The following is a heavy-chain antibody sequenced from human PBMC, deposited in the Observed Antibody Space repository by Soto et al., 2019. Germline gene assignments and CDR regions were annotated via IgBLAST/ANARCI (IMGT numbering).Heavy chain of an antibody. Sequence: SLRLSCAASGFTFSSYGMHWVRQAPGKGLEWVAVISYDGSNKYYADSVKGRFTISRDNSKNTLYLQMNSLRAEDTAVYYCARDVYDSSGYPFDYWGQGTLVTVSS. CDR2: ISYDGSNK. V-gene: IGHV3-30*03. CDR1: GFTFSSYG. CDR3: ARDVYDSSGYPFDY. J-gene: IGHJ4*02. D-gene: IGHD3-22*01.